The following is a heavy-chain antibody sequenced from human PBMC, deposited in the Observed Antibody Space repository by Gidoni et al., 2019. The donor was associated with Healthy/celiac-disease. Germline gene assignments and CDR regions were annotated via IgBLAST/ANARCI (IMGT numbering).Heavy chain of an antibody. D-gene: IGHD2-2*01. CDR3: ARGGYCSSTSCYPYYGMDV. CDR2: SNAGNGNT. Sequence: QVQLVQSGAEVKKPGASVKVSCKASGYTFTSYAMNWVRQAPGQRLEWMGWSNAGNGNTKYSQEFQGRVTITRDTSASTAYMELSSLRSEDMAVYYCARGGYCSSTSCYPYYGMDVWGQGTTVTVSS. CDR1: GYTFTSYA. J-gene: IGHJ6*02. V-gene: IGHV1-3*02.